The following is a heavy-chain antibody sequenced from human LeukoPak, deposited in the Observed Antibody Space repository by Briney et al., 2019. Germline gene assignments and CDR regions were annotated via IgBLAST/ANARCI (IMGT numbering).Heavy chain of an antibody. CDR2: ISYDGSNK. CDR1: GFTFSSYT. CDR3: ARGGAVPADNDACDI. J-gene: IGHJ3*02. V-gene: IGHV3-30-3*01. Sequence: GRSLRLSCAASGFTFSSYTMHWVRQAPGKGLEWVAVISYDGSNKYYADSVKGRFTISRDNSKNTLYLQMNSLRAEDTAVYYCARGGAVPADNDACDIWGQGTMVTVSS. D-gene: IGHD2-2*01.